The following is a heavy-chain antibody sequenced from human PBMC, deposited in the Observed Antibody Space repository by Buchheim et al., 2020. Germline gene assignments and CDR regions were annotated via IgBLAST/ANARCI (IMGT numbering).Heavy chain of an antibody. CDR1: GFNFSDHY. V-gene: IGHV3-72*01. CDR2: TGNKANYYST. CDR3: ARGYYDSSGAQGMEY. Sequence: EVQLVESGGGLVQPGGSLRLSCAASGFNFSDHYMDWVRRVPGKGLEWVGRTGNKANYYSTQYAASVKGRFTIPSDDSMNSVFLQMNSLKSEDTGVYYCARGYYDSSGAQGMEYWGQGAL. J-gene: IGHJ4*02. D-gene: IGHD3-22*01.